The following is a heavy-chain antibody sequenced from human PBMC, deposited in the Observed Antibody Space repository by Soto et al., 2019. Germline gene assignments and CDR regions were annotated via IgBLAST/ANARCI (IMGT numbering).Heavy chain of an antibody. V-gene: IGHV3-53*01. CDR3: ARVGDGYNWGYFDY. Sequence: EVQLVESGGGLIQPGGSLRLSCAASGFTVSSNYMSWVRQAPGKGLEWVSVIYSGGSTYYADSVKGRFTISRDNSKNTLYLQMNSLRAADTAVYYCARVGDGYNWGYFDYWGKGALVTVSS. CDR1: GFTVSSNY. CDR2: IYSGGST. J-gene: IGHJ4*02. D-gene: IGHD5-12*01.